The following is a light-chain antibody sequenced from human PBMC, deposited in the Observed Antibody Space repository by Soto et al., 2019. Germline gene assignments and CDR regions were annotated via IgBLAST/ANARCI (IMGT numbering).Light chain of an antibody. CDR1: QTVYNN. CDR2: FAS. V-gene: IGKV3-15*01. CDR3: LQFTAWPLT. Sequence: IVMTQSPAPLSVSPGEKATLSCRASQTVYNNFAWYQQKPGQAPRLLVYFASTRATGVPARFSGSGSGTEFSLTISSLQSEDFALYDCLQFTAWPLTFGGGTKVETK. J-gene: IGKJ4*01.